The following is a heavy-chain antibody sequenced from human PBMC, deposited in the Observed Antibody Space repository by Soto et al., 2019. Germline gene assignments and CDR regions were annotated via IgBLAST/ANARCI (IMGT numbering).Heavy chain of an antibody. D-gene: IGHD6-19*01. J-gene: IGHJ5*02. CDR2: ISSSSSYI. Sequence: EVQLVESGGGLVKPGGSLRLSCAASGFTFSSYSMNWVRQAPGKGLEWVSSISSSSSYIYYADSVKGRFTISRDNAKNPLYHKRNSVRAGEPVVYCGAGAGRGGWYGNGSPPGGQGPLVPPSS. CDR1: GFTFSSYS. V-gene: IGHV3-21*01. CDR3: AGAGRGGWYGNGSPP.